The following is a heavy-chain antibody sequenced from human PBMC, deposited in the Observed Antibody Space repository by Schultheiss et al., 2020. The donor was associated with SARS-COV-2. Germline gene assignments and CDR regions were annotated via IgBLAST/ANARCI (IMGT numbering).Heavy chain of an antibody. J-gene: IGHJ5*02. D-gene: IGHD5-12*01. CDR2: ISWNSGSI. Sequence: GGSLRLSCAASGFTFDDYAMHWVRQAPGKGLEWVSGISWNSGSIGYADSVKGRFTISRDNAKNSLYLQMNSLRAEDTAVYYCAREGYSGSWGQGTLVTVSS. CDR1: GFTFDDYA. V-gene: IGHV3-9*01. CDR3: AREGYSGS.